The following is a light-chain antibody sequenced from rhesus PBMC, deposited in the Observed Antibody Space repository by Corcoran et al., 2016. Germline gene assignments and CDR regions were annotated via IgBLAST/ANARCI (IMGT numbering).Light chain of an antibody. CDR2: QES. V-gene: IGKV7-13*01. Sequence: DIVLTQSPASLAVSPGQRATITCRASESVSFFGINLILWYQQKPGQPPKLLIYQESNKDTGVPARFSGSGSGTDFPLTINPVEADDAADYYCLQSKNSRTFGQGTKVEIK. J-gene: IGKJ1*01. CDR3: LQSKNSRT. CDR1: ESVSFFGINL.